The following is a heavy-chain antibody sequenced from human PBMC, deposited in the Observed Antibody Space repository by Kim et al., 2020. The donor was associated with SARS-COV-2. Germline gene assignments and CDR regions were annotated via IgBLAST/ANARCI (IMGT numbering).Heavy chain of an antibody. CDR2: IYYSGST. CDR1: GGSISSSSYY. Sequence: SETLSLTCTVSGGSISSSSYYWGWIRQPPGKGLEWIGSIYYSGSTYYNPSLKSRVTISVDTSKNQFSLKLSSVTAADTAVYYCARRILLGYYYGMDVWGQGTTVTVSS. J-gene: IGHJ6*02. CDR3: ARRILLGYYYGMDV. V-gene: IGHV4-39*01.